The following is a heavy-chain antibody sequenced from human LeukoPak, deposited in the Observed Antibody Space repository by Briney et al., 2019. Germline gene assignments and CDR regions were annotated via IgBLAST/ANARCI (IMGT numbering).Heavy chain of an antibody. Sequence: GGSLRLSCAASGFAFDDYGVSWVRQAPGKGLEWVSSINWNGRSTDYVDSVKGRFTISRDNDKNFLYLQMDSLRAEDTAFYHCARFYGTRSYSMSYYYFDYWGQGTLVTVSS. D-gene: IGHD3-10*01. J-gene: IGHJ4*02. CDR1: GFAFDDYG. V-gene: IGHV3-20*01. CDR3: ARFYGTRSYSMSYYYFDY. CDR2: INWNGRST.